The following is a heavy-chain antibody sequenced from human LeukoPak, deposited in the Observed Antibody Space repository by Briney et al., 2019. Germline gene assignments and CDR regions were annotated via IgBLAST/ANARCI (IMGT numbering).Heavy chain of an antibody. Sequence: SQTLSLTCTVSGGSISSGSYYWSWIRQPAGKGLEWIGRIYTSGSTNYNPSLKSRVTISVDTSKNQFSLKLSSVTAVDTAVYYCASGVLANDFDYWGQGTLVTVSS. CDR1: GGSISSGSYY. J-gene: IGHJ4*02. CDR3: ASGVLANDFDY. CDR2: IYTSGST. D-gene: IGHD3-3*02. V-gene: IGHV4-61*02.